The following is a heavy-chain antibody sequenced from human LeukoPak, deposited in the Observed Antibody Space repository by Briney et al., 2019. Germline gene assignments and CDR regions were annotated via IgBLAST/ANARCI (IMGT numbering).Heavy chain of an antibody. D-gene: IGHD3-10*01. CDR1: GGSISSNSYY. CDR3: ARESGDWDYFDY. Sequence: SQTLSLTCTVSGGSISSNSYYWSWIRQPAGKGLEWIGRIYTSGSTDYNPSLKSRVTISVDTSKNQFSLKLSSVTAADTAVYYCARESGDWDYFDYWGQGTLVTVSS. V-gene: IGHV4-61*02. CDR2: IYTSGST. J-gene: IGHJ4*02.